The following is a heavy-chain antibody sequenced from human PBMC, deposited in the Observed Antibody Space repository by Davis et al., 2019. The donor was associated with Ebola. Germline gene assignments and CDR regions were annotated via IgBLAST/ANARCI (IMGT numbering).Heavy chain of an antibody. J-gene: IGHJ6*02. V-gene: IGHV1-69*04. D-gene: IGHD3-10*01. CDR2: IIPILGIA. Sequence: SVKVSCKASGGTFSSYAISWVRQAPGQGLEWMGRIIPILGIANYAQKFQDRVTITADKSTSTVYMELSSLRSEDTAVYYCARRGVTITTSRGYYYGMDVWGQGTTVTVSS. CDR3: ARRGVTITTSRGYYYGMDV. CDR1: GGTFSSYA.